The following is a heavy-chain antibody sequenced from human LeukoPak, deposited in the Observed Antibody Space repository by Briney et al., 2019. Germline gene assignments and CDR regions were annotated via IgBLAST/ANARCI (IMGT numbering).Heavy chain of an antibody. V-gene: IGHV4-4*07. CDR1: GGSISSYY. CDR3: ARDGYCSGGSCYSSFDYYYYMDV. Sequence: SETLSLTCTVSGGSISSYYWSWIRQPAGKGLEWIGRIYTSGSTNYNPSLKSRVTMSVDTSKNQFSLKLSSVTAADTAVYYCARDGYCSGGSCYSSFDYYYYMDVWGKGTTVTVSS. J-gene: IGHJ6*03. CDR2: IYTSGST. D-gene: IGHD2-15*01.